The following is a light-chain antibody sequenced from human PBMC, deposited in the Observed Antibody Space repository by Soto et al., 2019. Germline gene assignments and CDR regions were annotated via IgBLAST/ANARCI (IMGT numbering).Light chain of an antibody. CDR3: QQSFITPPLT. CDR2: GAS. J-gene: IGKJ4*01. Sequence: DIQMTQSPSSLSASIGDRITITCRASQSISTYLNWYQQKPGKAPRLLIYGASTLQNGVPSRFRGRRSATDYTLTISSLQPEDFATFYCQQSFITPPLTFGGGTKVEMK. CDR1: QSISTY. V-gene: IGKV1-39*01.